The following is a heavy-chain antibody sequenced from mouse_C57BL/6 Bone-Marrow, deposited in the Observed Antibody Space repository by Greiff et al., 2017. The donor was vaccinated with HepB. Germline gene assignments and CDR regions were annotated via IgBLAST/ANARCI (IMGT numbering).Heavy chain of an antibody. Sequence: EVQGVESGGDLVKPGGSLKLSCAASGFTFSSYGMSWVRQTPDKRLEWVATISSGGSYTYYPDSVKGRFTIARDNAKNTLYLQMSSLKSEDTAMYYCAKNYSENYAMDYWGQGTTVTVSS. CDR2: ISSGGSYT. V-gene: IGHV5-6*01. CDR1: GFTFSSYG. D-gene: IGHD2-12*01. J-gene: IGHJ4*01. CDR3: AKNYSENYAMDY.